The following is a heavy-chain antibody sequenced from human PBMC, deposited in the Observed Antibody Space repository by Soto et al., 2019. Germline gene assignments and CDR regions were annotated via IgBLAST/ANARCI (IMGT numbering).Heavy chain of an antibody. CDR2: IYYSGST. D-gene: IGHD3-10*01. CDR3: ARDPGSGSYYGWFDP. V-gene: IGHV4-59*01. Sequence: SETLSLTCTVSGGSITSYYWSWIRQPPGKGLEWIGYIYYSGSTNYNPSLKSRVTISVDTSKNQFSLKLSSVTAADAAVYYCARDPGSGSYYGWFDPWGQGTLVTVSS. J-gene: IGHJ5*02. CDR1: GGSITSYY.